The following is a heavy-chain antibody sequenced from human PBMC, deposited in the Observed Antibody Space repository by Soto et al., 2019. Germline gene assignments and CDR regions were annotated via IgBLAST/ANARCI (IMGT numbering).Heavy chain of an antibody. Sequence: GGSLRLSCAASGFTVSSNYMSWVRQAPGKGLEWVSVIYSGGTINYADSVKGRFTISRDNAKNSLYLQMNSLRDEDTAVYYCARDGYSSYYFAYWGQGTLVTVSS. D-gene: IGHD5-18*01. V-gene: IGHV3-66*01. CDR2: IYSGGTI. CDR3: ARDGYSSYYFAY. CDR1: GFTVSSNY. J-gene: IGHJ4*02.